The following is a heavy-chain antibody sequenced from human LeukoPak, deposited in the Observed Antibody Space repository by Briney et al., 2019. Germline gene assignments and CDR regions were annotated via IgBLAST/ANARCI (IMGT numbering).Heavy chain of an antibody. CDR2: MKHDGSEK. J-gene: IGHJ4*02. CDR1: GFIFTNYF. Sequence: GGSLRLSCAASGFIFTNYFVSWVRQAPGKGLEWVASMKHDGSEKYYVDSVRGRFTISRDNTMNSLYLQMSSLRAEDTAVYYCATDRGWRTSGYYLYYFEDWGQGTLVTYSS. D-gene: IGHD3-3*01. V-gene: IGHV3-7*01. CDR3: ATDRGWRTSGYYLYYFED.